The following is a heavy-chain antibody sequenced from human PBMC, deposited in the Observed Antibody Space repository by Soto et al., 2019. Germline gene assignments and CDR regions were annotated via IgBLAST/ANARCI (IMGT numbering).Heavy chain of an antibody. CDR1: GFTFTFYA. J-gene: IGHJ5*02. D-gene: IGHD6-6*01. CDR2: VSAGGLST. V-gene: IGHV3-23*01. Sequence: GVSLRLSCAASGFTFTFYAMSWVRQAPGKGLEWVSSVSAGGLSTYYADSVEGRFTISRDNSKNTLYLQMNSLRAEDTAVYFCAKDRAARRDDWFGPWGQGALVTVSS. CDR3: AKDRAARRDDWFGP.